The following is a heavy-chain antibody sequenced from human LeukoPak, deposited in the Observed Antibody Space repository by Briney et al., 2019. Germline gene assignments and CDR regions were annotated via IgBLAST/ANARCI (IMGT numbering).Heavy chain of an antibody. J-gene: IGHJ6*03. CDR1: GYTFTGYY. V-gene: IGHV1-2*02. CDR2: INPNSGGT. Sequence: ASVKVSCKASGYTFTGYYMHWVRQAPGQGLEWMGWINPNSGGTNYAQKFQGRVTMTRDTSTSTVYMELSSLRSEDTAVYYCARDLRIAVAGMPYYMDVWGKGTTVTISS. CDR3: ARDLRIAVAGMPYYMDV. D-gene: IGHD6-19*01.